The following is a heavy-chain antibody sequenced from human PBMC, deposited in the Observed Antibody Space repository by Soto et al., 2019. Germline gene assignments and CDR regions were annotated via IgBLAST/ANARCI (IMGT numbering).Heavy chain of an antibody. D-gene: IGHD3-3*01. CDR2: IIPIFGTV. Sequence: ASVKVSCKASGGTFSTYAISWVRQAPGQGLEWMGGIIPIFGTVNFAQKFQGRVTITADESTSTAYMELSSLRSEDTAVYYCARGNWSGHYSRSDYYHYGMDVWGQGTTVTVSS. V-gene: IGHV1-69*13. CDR3: ARGNWSGHYSRSDYYHYGMDV. CDR1: GGTFSTYA. J-gene: IGHJ6*01.